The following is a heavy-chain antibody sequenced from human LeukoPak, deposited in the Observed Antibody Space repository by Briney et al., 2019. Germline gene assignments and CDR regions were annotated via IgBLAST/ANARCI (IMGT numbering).Heavy chain of an antibody. CDR2: ISSSSSYI. V-gene: IGHV3-21*01. D-gene: IGHD3-16*02. J-gene: IGHJ6*04. CDR1: GFTFSSYS. Sequence: GGSLRLSCAASGFTFSSYSMNWVRQAPGKGLEWVSSISSSSSYIYYADSVKGRFTISRDNAKNSLYLQMNSLRAEDTAVYYCAREVDIYDYVWGGYRYVTGGMDVWGKGTTVTVSS. CDR3: AREVDIYDYVWGGYRYVTGGMDV.